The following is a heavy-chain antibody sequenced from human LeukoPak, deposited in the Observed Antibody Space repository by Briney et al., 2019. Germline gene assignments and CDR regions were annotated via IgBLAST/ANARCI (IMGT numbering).Heavy chain of an antibody. V-gene: IGHV3-48*01. CDR1: GFTFSSYS. J-gene: IGHJ4*02. CDR2: ISSSSSTI. CDR3: ARDRGYYDSGSPGLIDY. D-gene: IGHD3-10*01. Sequence: GGSLRLSCAASGFTFSSYSMNWVRQAPGKGLEWVSYISSSSSTIYYADSVKGRFTISRDNAKNSLYLQMNSLRAEDTAVYYCARDRGYYDSGSPGLIDYWGQGTLVTVSS.